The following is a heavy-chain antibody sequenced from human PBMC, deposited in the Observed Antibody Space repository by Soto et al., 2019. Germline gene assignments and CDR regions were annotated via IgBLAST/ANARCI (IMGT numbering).Heavy chain of an antibody. Sequence: GGSLRLSCAASGFSVSSNYMSWVRQAPGKGLECVSVIYSGGNTYYADSVKGRFAISRDDSKNTLFLQMITLRAEDTAVYYCVRDKFYDFWSGYYTGAETWGQGILVTVSS. J-gene: IGHJ5*02. CDR1: GFSVSSNY. V-gene: IGHV3-66*01. CDR2: IYSGGNT. D-gene: IGHD3-3*01. CDR3: VRDKFYDFWSGYYTGAET.